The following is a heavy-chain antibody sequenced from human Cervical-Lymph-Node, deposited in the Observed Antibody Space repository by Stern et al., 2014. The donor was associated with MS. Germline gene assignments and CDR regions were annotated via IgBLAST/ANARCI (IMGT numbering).Heavy chain of an antibody. CDR2: SNHSGGS. V-gene: IGHV4-34*01. Sequence: QVQLQQWGAGLLKPSETLSLTCAVHGGSFSGYYWAWIRQSPGKGLEWIGESNHSGGSNYNPSLKSRVTISVDTSKSQFSLRLTSVTAADTAVYYCARGLTTPNWPFDSWGPGTLVTVSS. CDR1: GGSFSGYY. CDR3: ARGLTTPNWPFDS. J-gene: IGHJ4*02. D-gene: IGHD4-11*01.